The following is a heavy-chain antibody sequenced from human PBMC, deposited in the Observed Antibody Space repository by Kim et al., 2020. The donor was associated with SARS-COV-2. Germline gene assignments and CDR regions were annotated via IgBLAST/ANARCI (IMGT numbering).Heavy chain of an antibody. CDR2: ISYDGSNK. V-gene: IGHV3-30*18. CDR3: AKPSTTFLGGYYYYYYM. D-gene: IGHD1-1*01. Sequence: GGSLRLSCAASGFTFSSYGMHWVRQAPGKGLEWVAVISYDGSNKYYADSVKGRFTISRDNSKNTLYLQMNSLRAEDTAVYYCAKPSTTFLGGYYYYYYM. CDR1: GFTFSSYG. J-gene: IGHJ6*03.